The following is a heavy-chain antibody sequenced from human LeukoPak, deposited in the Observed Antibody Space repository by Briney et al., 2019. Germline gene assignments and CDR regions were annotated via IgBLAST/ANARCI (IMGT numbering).Heavy chain of an antibody. Sequence: GGSLRLSCAASGFTFDDHGMNWVRQAPGRGLEWVSGINWNGGSTFYADSVKGRFTISRDNAKNALYLQMNSLTAEDTALYHCARDRSYGSFDFWGQGTLVTVSS. CDR2: INWNGGST. J-gene: IGHJ4*02. CDR1: GFTFDDHG. CDR3: ARDRSYGSFDF. V-gene: IGHV3-20*01. D-gene: IGHD5-18*01.